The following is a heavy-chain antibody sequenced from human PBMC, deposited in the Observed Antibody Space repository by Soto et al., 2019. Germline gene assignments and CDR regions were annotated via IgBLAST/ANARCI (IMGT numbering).Heavy chain of an antibody. CDR2: MNPNSGNT. Sequence: QVQLVQSGAEVKKPGASVKVSCKASGYTFTSYDINWVRQATGQGLEWMGWMNPNSGNTGYAQKFQGRVTMTRNTSISTAYMELSSLRSEDTAVYYCARGFPFLEWLSFWFDPWGQGTLVTVSS. D-gene: IGHD3-3*01. CDR1: GYTFTSYD. J-gene: IGHJ5*02. CDR3: ARGFPFLEWLSFWFDP. V-gene: IGHV1-8*01.